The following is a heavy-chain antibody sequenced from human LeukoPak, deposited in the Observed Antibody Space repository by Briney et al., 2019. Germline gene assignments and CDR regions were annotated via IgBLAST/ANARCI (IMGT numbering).Heavy chain of an antibody. CDR2: IYYSGST. CDR1: GGSISDFY. Sequence: PSETLSLTCTVSGGSISDFYWSWIRQPPGKGLEWIGYIYYSGSTTYNPSLNSRVTMAVDTSKNQFSLKLSSVTAADTAVYYCARDSSGTTVTTDGMDVWGQGTTVTVSS. J-gene: IGHJ6*02. V-gene: IGHV4-59*12. D-gene: IGHD4-17*01. CDR3: ARDSSGTTVTTDGMDV.